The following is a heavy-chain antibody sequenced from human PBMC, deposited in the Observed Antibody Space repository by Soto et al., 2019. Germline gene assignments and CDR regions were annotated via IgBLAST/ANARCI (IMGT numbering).Heavy chain of an antibody. Sequence: QVQLVQSGPEVKKPGASVKVSCKTSGYTFTSYGISWVRQAPGQGLEWMGWITTDKGKTNYAQKFQGRVNMTTDTSTSTAYMELRSLRSDDTAVYYCATRSPPFDYWGQGTLVTVSS. CDR3: ATRSPPFDY. V-gene: IGHV1-18*01. J-gene: IGHJ4*02. CDR1: GYTFTSYG. CDR2: ITTDKGKT.